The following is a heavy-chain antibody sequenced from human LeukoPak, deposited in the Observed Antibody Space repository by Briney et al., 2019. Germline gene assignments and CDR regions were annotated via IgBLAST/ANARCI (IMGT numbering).Heavy chain of an antibody. V-gene: IGHV3-7*01. CDR1: GFTFTSHW. CDR3: ARGFYDGVNWFDP. J-gene: IGHJ5*02. CDR2: IKQDGNEK. Sequence: GGSLRLSCGASGFTFTSHWMSWVRQAPGKGLEWVANIKQDGNEKYYVESVKGRFIISRDNAKNSLYLQMNSLRAEDTAVYYCARGFYDGVNWFDPWGQGTLVTVSS. D-gene: IGHD5/OR15-5a*01.